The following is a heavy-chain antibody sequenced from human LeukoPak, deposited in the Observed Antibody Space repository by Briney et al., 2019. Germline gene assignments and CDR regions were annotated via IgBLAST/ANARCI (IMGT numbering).Heavy chain of an antibody. V-gene: IGHV3-48*04. Sequence: GGSLRLSCAASGFTFSSYSMDWVRQAPGKGLEWVSYISAISSSSTYYADSVKGRFTISRDNAKNSLYLQMNSLRAEDTAVYYCARDFHRRYYDSSGYNAFDIWGQGTMVTVSS. D-gene: IGHD3-22*01. CDR3: ARDFHRRYYDSSGYNAFDI. J-gene: IGHJ3*02. CDR1: GFTFSSYS. CDR2: ISAISSSST.